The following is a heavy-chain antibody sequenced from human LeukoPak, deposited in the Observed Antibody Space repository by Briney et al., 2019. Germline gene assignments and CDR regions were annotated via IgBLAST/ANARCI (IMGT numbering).Heavy chain of an antibody. J-gene: IGHJ4*02. CDR3: ARDGQHGGYYFDY. D-gene: IGHD6-13*01. Sequence: SETLSLTCAVSGGSISSGGYSWSWIRQPPGKGLEWIGYIYHSGSTYYNPSLKSRVTISVDRSKNQFSLKLSSVTAADTAVYYCARDGQHGGYYFDYWGQGTLVTVSS. CDR2: IYHSGST. CDR1: GGSISSGGYS. V-gene: IGHV4-30-2*01.